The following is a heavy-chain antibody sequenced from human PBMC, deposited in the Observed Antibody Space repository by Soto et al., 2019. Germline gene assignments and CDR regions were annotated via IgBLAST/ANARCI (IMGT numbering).Heavy chain of an antibody. D-gene: IGHD3-9*01. V-gene: IGHV4-4*02. CDR2: IYHSGST. CDR3: AKRMIRRLRIFETY. CDR1: GDSFSNTNW. J-gene: IGHJ4*02. Sequence: SETVSLTCAVSGDSFSNTNWWSWVRQPPGKGLEWIGEIYHSGSTNYNPSLRSRVTISLDKSKNQFSLNLTSVTAADTAFYYCAKRMIRRLRIFETYWCPGILVTV.